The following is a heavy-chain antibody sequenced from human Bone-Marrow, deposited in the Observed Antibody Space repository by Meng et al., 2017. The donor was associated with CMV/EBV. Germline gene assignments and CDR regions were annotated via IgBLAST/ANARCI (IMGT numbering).Heavy chain of an antibody. V-gene: IGHV4-61*01. CDR1: SGRYY. Sequence: SGRYYWSWIRQPPGKGLEWSGYIYYSGGTYYNPSLKSRITISVDTSKNQFSLKLSSVTPADTAVYYCARDRGYCDSTSCYPKGDFDYWGQGTLVTVSS. D-gene: IGHD2-2*01. J-gene: IGHJ4*02. CDR3: ARDRGYCDSTSCYPKGDFDY. CDR2: IYYSGGT.